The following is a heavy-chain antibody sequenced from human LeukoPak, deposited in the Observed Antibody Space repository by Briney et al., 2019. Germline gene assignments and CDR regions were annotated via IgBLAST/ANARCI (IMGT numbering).Heavy chain of an antibody. CDR2: IYYSGST. V-gene: IGHV4-59*01. Sequence: LRLSCAASGFTFSSYEMNWVRQAPGKGLEWIGYIYYSGSTNYNPSLKSRVTISVDTSKNQFSLKLSSVTAADTAVYYCARVRASGRSYYYYYMDVWGKGTTVTISS. CDR3: ARVRASGRSYYYYYMDV. J-gene: IGHJ6*03. D-gene: IGHD6-25*01. CDR1: GFTFSSYE.